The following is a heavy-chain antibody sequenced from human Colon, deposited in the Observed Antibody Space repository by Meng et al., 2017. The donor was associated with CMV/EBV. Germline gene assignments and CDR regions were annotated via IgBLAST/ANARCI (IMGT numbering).Heavy chain of an antibody. CDR2: VNPTSGDT. J-gene: IGHJ4*02. V-gene: IGHV1-2*02. Sequence: ASVKVSCKASGYTFSAYSMHWVRQAPDQGLQWMGWVNPTSGDTKYAQEFQGRVSMTTDSSINTAYMELTSLRSDDTAVYYCAREVVGATWFDFWGQGTLVTVSS. CDR3: AREVVGATWFDF. CDR1: GYTFSAYS. D-gene: IGHD1-26*01.